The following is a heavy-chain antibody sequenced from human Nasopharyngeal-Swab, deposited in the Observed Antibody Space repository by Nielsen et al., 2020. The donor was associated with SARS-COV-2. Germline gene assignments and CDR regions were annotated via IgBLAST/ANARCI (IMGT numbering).Heavy chain of an antibody. J-gene: IGHJ6*03. CDR3: ARNNPGSLVNYYYYMDV. V-gene: IGHV4-39*01. D-gene: IGHD3-16*01. CDR2: IYYRGST. Sequence: WIRQPPGEGLEWIGSIYYRGSTYYNPSLKSRVTISVDTSKNQFSLKLSSVTAADTAVYYCARNNPGSLVNYYYYMDVWGKGTTVTVSS.